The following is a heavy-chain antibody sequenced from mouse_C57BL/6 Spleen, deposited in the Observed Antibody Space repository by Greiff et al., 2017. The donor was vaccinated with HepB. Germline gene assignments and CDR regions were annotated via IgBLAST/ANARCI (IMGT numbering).Heavy chain of an antibody. CDR2: IRSDGST. CDR1: GFSLTSYG. V-gene: IGHV2-6-1*01. D-gene: IGHD2-5*01. J-gene: IGHJ4*01. Sequence: VKLQESGPGLVAPSQSLSITCTVSGFSLTSYGVHWVRQPPGKGLEWLVVIRSDGSTTYNSALKSRLSISKDNSKSQAFLKMNSLQTDDTAMYYCARHGYYSNYLYAMDYWGQGTSVTVSS. CDR3: ARHGYYSNYLYAMDY.